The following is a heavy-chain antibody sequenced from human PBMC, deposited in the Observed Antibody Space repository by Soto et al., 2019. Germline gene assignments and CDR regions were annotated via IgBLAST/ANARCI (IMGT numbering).Heavy chain of an antibody. V-gene: IGHV4-30-4*01. CDR2: IYYSGST. Sequence: QVQLQESGPGLVKPSQTLSLTCTVSGGSISSGDYYWSWIRQPPGKGLEWIGYIYYSGSTYYNPSLKSRVTISVDTSKNQFSMKLSSVTAADTAGYYCARGFGGSYHFDYWGQGTLVTVSS. CDR1: GGSISSGDYY. CDR3: ARGFGGSYHFDY. D-gene: IGHD1-26*01. J-gene: IGHJ4*02.